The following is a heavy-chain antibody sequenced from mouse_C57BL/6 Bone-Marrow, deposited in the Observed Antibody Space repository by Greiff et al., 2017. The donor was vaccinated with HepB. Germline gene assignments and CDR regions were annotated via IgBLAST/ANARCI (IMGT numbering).Heavy chain of an antibody. V-gene: IGHV5-6*01. J-gene: IGHJ2*01. Sequence: EVMLVESGGDLVKPGGSLKLSCAASGFTLSSYGMSWVRQTPDKRLEWVATISSGGSYTYYPDSVKGRFTISRDNAKNTLYLQMSSLKSEDTAMYYCARRLLRYDYWGQGTTLTVSS. D-gene: IGHD1-1*01. CDR2: ISSGGSYT. CDR1: GFTLSSYG. CDR3: ARRLLRYDY.